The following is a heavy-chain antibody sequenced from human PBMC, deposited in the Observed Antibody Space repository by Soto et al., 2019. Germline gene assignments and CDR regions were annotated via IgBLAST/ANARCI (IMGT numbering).Heavy chain of an antibody. D-gene: IGHD5-12*01. CDR1: GFSLTSGVG. Sequence: QITLKESGPTLVRPPQTLTLTCTFSGFSLTSGVGVGWIRQPPGKALVWVALIYWDDDKRYSTSLKNRLTITKDTSKNPVVLTMTNVGPVDTATYFCAHIDPEIVTVGGHGGFDYWGQGTLVTVSS. J-gene: IGHJ4*02. CDR2: IYWDDDK. CDR3: AHIDPEIVTVGGHGGFDY. V-gene: IGHV2-5*02.